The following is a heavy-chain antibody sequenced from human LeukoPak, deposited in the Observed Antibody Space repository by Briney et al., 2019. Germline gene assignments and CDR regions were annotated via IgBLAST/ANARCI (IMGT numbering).Heavy chain of an antibody. V-gene: IGHV4-59*01. CDR1: GGSISSYY. CDR3: ARANRVTAFDY. Sequence: NSSETLSLTCTVSGGSISSYYWSWIRQPPGKGLEWIGYIYYSGSTNYNPSLKSRVTISVDTSKNQFSLKLSSVTAADTAVYYCARANRVTAFDYWGQGTLVTVSS. J-gene: IGHJ4*02. CDR2: IYYSGST. D-gene: IGHD1-14*01.